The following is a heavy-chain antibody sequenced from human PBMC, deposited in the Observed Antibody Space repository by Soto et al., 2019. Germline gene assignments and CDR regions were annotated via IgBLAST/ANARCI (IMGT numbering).Heavy chain of an antibody. J-gene: IGHJ4*02. CDR3: ARDYDGFDY. D-gene: IGHD3-16*01. CDR1: SVSITSSNW. CDR2: ISHSGTV. V-gene: IGHV4-4*02. Sequence: PSETLSLTCAVSSVSITSSNWCTWVRQPPGKGLEWLGKISHSGTVNYNATLRSRVTISVDKPKNQLSLKLMSVTAADTAVYYCARDYDGFDYWGPGILVTVS.